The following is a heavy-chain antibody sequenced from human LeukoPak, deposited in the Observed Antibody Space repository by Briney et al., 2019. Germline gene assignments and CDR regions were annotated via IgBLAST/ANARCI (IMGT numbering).Heavy chain of an antibody. D-gene: IGHD2-15*01. J-gene: IGHJ4*02. CDR1: GYSIRSGYH. Sequence: PSETLSLTCSVSGYSIRSGYHWAWIRQSPGKGLEWLGSIYQSGSTYDNPSLKSRVAISVDTSKNQFSLKLSSVTAADTAVYYCAREDGGFDYWGQGTLVTVSS. CDR3: AREDGGFDY. V-gene: IGHV4-38-2*02. CDR2: IYQSGST.